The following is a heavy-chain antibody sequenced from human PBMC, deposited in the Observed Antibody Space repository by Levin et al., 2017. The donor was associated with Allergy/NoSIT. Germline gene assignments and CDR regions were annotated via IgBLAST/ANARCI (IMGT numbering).Heavy chain of an antibody. CDR1: GFTFSSYG. Sequence: GGSLRLSCAASGFTFSSYGMHWVRQAPGKGLEWVAVISYHGSNKYYADSVKGRFTISRDNSKNTLYLQMNSLRAEDTAVYYCAKGGPGFGDLLPCDYWGQGTLVTVSS. D-gene: IGHD3-10*01. V-gene: IGHV3-30*18. CDR2: ISYHGSNK. J-gene: IGHJ4*02. CDR3: AKGGPGFGDLLPCDY.